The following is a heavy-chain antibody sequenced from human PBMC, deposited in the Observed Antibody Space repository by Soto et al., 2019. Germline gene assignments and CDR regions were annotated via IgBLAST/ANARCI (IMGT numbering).Heavy chain of an antibody. V-gene: IGHV1-18*01. CDR1: GYTFTSYG. J-gene: IGHJ5*02. CDR3: AREETRNIVATISDNWFDP. CDR2: ISAYNGNT. Sequence: ASVKVSCKASGYTFTSYGISWVRQAPGQGLEWMGWISAYNGNTNYAQKLQGRVTRTTDTSTSTAYMELRSLRSDDTAVYYCAREETRNIVATISDNWFDPWGQGTLVTVSS. D-gene: IGHD5-12*01.